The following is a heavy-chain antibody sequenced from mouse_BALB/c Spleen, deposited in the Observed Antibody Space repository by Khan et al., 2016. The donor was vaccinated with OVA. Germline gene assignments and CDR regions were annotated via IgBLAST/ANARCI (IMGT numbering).Heavy chain of an antibody. CDR1: GYSFTGYF. D-gene: IGHD2-3*01. CDR2: INPYNGDT. CDR3: TDGYYRDAMDY. V-gene: IGHV1-37*01. Sequence: EVQLQESGPELVKPGASVKISCKASGYSFTGYFMNWVKQSHGKSLEWIGRINPYNGDTFYNQKFKGKATLTVDKSSSTAQMELLSLTSEDSAVYYCTDGYYRDAMDYWGQGTSVTVSS. J-gene: IGHJ4*01.